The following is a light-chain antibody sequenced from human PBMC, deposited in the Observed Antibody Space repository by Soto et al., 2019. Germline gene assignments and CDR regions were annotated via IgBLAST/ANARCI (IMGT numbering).Light chain of an antibody. Sequence: EIVLTQSPGTLSLSPGERATLSCRASQSVPSNYLAWYQQKPGQAPRLRMYGTSHRATGIPDRFSGSGSGTDFSITISRLEPEDFAVYHCQQYGRPPFTFGPRAKVDIK. CDR1: QSVPSNY. CDR2: GTS. J-gene: IGKJ3*01. V-gene: IGKV3-20*01. CDR3: QQYGRPPFT.